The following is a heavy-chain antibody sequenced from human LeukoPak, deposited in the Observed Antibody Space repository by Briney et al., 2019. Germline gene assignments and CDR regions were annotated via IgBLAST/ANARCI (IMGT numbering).Heavy chain of an antibody. V-gene: IGHV3-21*01. CDR3: ARLQTSFTAFDI. J-gene: IGHJ3*02. CDR1: GFTFSNYA. CDR2: ISSSSSYI. Sequence: PGGSLRLSCAASGFTFSNYAMTWVRQAPGKGLEWVSSISSSSSYIYYADSVKGRFTISRDNAKNSLYLQMNSLRAEDTAVYYCARLQTSFTAFDIWGQGTMVTVSS.